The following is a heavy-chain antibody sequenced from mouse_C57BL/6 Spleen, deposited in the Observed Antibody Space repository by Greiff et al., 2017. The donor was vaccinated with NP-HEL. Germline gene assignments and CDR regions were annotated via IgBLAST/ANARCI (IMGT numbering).Heavy chain of an antibody. CDR3: ARWGSSGPYYAMDY. CDR1: GYTFTSYW. D-gene: IGHD3-2*02. V-gene: IGHV1-55*01. CDR2: IYPGSGST. J-gene: IGHJ4*01. Sequence: VQLQRPGAELVKPGASVKMSCKASGYTFTSYWITWVKQRPGQGLEWIGDIYPGSGSTNYNEKFKSKATLTVDTSSSTAYMQLSSLTSEDSAVYYCARWGSSGPYYAMDYWGQGTSVTVSS.